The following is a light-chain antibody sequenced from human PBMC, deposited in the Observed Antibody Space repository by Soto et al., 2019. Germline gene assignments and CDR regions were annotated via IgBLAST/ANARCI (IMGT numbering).Light chain of an antibody. Sequence: QSVLTQPASVSGSPGQSIAISCTGTRSDVGAYNYVSWYQQHPGKAPKLMISEVTNRPSGVSDRFSGSKSGNTASLTISGLQAEDEADYYCSSFTSRFTFVFGTGTKVTVI. CDR1: RSDVGAYNY. J-gene: IGLJ1*01. CDR2: EVT. CDR3: SSFTSRFTFV. V-gene: IGLV2-14*01.